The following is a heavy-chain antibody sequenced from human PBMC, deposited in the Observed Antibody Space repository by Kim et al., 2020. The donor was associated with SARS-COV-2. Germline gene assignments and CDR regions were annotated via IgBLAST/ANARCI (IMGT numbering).Heavy chain of an antibody. D-gene: IGHD5-12*01. Sequence: GGSLRLSCAASGFTFSNAWMSWVRQAPGKGLEWVGRIKSKTDGGTNDYAAPVKGRFTISRDDSKNTLYLQMNSLKTEDTAVYYCTTALASGYDWGALDDYWGQGTLVTVSS. J-gene: IGHJ4*02. V-gene: IGHV3-15*01. CDR1: GFTFSNAW. CDR2: IKSKTDGGTN. CDR3: TTALASGYDWGALDDY.